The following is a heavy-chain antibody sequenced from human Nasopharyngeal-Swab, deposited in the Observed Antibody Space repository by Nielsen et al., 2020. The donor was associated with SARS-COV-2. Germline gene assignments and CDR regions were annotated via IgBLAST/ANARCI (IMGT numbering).Heavy chain of an antibody. Sequence: GGSLRFSCAASGFTFDDYAMYWVRQAPGKGLEWVSGISWNGNIRGHADSVEGRFTISRDNAKSSLYLQMNSLRVEDTALYYCARENNWEALRYFDLWGRGTLVTVSS. J-gene: IGHJ2*01. CDR1: GFTFDDYA. D-gene: IGHD1-20*01. CDR2: ISWNGNIR. V-gene: IGHV3-9*01. CDR3: ARENNWEALRYFDL.